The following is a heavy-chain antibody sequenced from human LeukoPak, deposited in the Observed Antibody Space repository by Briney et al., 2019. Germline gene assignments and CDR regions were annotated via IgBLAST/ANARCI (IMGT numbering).Heavy chain of an antibody. J-gene: IGHJ4*02. Sequence: LSLTCTVSGGSISSSSYYWGWIRQPPGKGLEWVAVISYDGSNKYYADSVKGRFTISRDNSKNTLYLQMNSLRAEDTAVYYCAKEGLTAMVTSVFDYWGQGTLVTVSS. V-gene: IGHV3-30*18. CDR3: AKEGLTAMVTSVFDY. D-gene: IGHD5-18*01. CDR2: ISYDGSNK. CDR1: GGSISSSS.